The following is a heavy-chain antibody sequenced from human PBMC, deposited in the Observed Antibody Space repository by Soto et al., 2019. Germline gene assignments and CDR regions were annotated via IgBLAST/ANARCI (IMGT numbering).Heavy chain of an antibody. CDR1: GGTFSSYA. CDR3: AIARGYCSSTSCYRGAMAAAATRYYYYGMDV. D-gene: IGHD2-2*02. CDR2: IIPIFGTA. V-gene: IGHV1-69*13. J-gene: IGHJ6*02. Sequence: SVKVSCKASGGTFSSYAISWVRQAPGQGLEWMGGIIPIFGTANYAQKFQGRVTITADESTSTAYMELSSLRSEDTAVYYCAIARGYCSSTSCYRGAMAAAATRYYYYGMDVWGQGTTVTVSS.